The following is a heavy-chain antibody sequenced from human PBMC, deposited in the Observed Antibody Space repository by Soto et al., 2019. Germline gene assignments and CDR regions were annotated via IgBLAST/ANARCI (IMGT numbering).Heavy chain of an antibody. J-gene: IGHJ4*02. V-gene: IGHV4-4*02. CDR3: ARDLLEDVNDY. CDR2: IYHSGST. Sequence: SETLSLTCAVSGGSISSSNWWSWVRQPPGKGLEWIGEIYHSGSTNYNPSLKGRVTISVDKSKNQFSLKLSSVTAADTAVYYCARDLLEDVNDYWGKGTLVTVSS. CDR1: GGSISSSNW.